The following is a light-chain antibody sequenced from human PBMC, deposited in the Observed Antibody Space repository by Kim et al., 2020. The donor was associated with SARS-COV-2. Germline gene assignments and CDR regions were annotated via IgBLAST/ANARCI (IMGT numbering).Light chain of an antibody. Sequence: SSELTQDPAVSVALGQTVGITCQGDSLRTYYATWYQQKPGQAPILVIFGKNSRPSGIPDRFSGSSSGNTASLTITGTQAGDEADYYCNSRDSNDNVVFGG. J-gene: IGLJ2*01. V-gene: IGLV3-19*01. CDR2: GKN. CDR1: SLRTYY. CDR3: NSRDSNDNVV.